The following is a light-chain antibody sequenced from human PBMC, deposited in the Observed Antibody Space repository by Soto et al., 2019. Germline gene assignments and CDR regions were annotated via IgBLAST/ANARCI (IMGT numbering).Light chain of an antibody. Sequence: EIVLTQSPGTLSLSPGERATLSCRASQTVRNNYLAWYQQKPGQAPRLLIYDASSRATGIPDRFSGGGSGTDFTLTISSLQPDDFATYYCQQYNSYPWTFGQGTKVDIK. CDR2: DAS. V-gene: IGKV3-20*01. J-gene: IGKJ1*01. CDR3: QQYNSYPWT. CDR1: QTVRNNY.